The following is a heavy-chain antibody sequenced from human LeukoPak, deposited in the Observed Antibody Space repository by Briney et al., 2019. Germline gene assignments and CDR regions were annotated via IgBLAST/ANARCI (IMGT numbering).Heavy chain of an antibody. V-gene: IGHV4-59*08. Sequence: SETLSLTCTVSGGSISSYYWSWIRQPPGKGLEWIGYIYYSGSTNYNPSLKSRVTISVDTSKNQFSLNLSSVTAADTAVYYCARGSARMVANPLFDYWGRGTLVTVSS. J-gene: IGHJ4*02. CDR2: IYYSGST. CDR3: ARGSARMVANPLFDY. CDR1: GGSISSYY. D-gene: IGHD5-12*01.